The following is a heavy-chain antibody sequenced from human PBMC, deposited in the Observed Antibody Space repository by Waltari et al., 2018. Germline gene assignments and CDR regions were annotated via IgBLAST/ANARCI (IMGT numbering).Heavy chain of an antibody. CDR1: GGTFSSYA. D-gene: IGHD2-2*01. CDR3: ARPRKYQLLFALDP. CDR2: MNPNSGNT. V-gene: IGHV1-8*02. Sequence: QVQLVQSGAEVKKPGSSVKVSCTASGGTFSSYAISWVRQATGQGLEWMGWMNPNSGNTGYAQKFQGRVTMTRNTSISTAYMELSSLRSEDTAVYYCARPRKYQLLFALDPWGQGTLVTVSS. J-gene: IGHJ5*02.